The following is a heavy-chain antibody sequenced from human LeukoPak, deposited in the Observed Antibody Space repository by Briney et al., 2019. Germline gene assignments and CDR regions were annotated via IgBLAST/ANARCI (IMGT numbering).Heavy chain of an antibody. CDR2: IKQGGSAK. V-gene: IGHV3-7*01. D-gene: IGHD3-22*01. CDR1: GFTFNSYW. J-gene: IGHJ4*02. CDR3: ARDSITMTVVVGDLDY. Sequence: GGSLRLSCAASGFTFNSYWMSWVRQAPGKGLEWVANIKQGGSAKYYVDSVKGRFTISRDNAKNSLYLQMNSLRAEDTAVYYCARDSITMTVVVGDLDYWGQGTLVTVSS.